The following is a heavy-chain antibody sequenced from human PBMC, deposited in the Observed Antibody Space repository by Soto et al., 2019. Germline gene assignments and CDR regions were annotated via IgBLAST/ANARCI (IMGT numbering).Heavy chain of an antibody. CDR2: ISPYSGNT. CDR1: GYTFISYV. Sequence: ASVKVSCKASGYTFISYVITWVRQAPGQGLAWMGWISPYSGNTNYAQRLQGRVTMTTDTSTSTVYMELRSLRSDDTAVYYCARALGSGAPSGVDVWGQGTTVTVSS. CDR3: ARALGSGAPSGVDV. D-gene: IGHD2-8*02. J-gene: IGHJ6*02. V-gene: IGHV1-18*01.